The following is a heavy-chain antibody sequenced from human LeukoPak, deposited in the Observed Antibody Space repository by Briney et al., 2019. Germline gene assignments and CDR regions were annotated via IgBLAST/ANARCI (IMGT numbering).Heavy chain of an antibody. CDR2: IYSTGST. CDR3: ARQIASAGTAGFDF. D-gene: IGHD6-13*01. J-gene: IGHJ4*02. V-gene: IGHV4-4*07. Sequence: SETLSLTCTVSGGSISSYYWSWIRQAAGKGLEWIGRIYSTGSTNYNPSLKSRVTMSVDTSKNQFSLRLRSVTAADTAVYYCARQIASAGTAGFDFWGQGALVTVSS. CDR1: GGSISSYY.